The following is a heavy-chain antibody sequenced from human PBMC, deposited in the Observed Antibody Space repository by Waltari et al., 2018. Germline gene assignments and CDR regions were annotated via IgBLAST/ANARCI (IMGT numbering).Heavy chain of an antibody. CDR2: IYSGGST. Sequence: EVQLVETGGGLIQPGGSLSLPGTASGFTAGRMSLIWFRQAPGKGLEWVSVIYSGGSTYYADSVKGRFTISRDNSKNTLYLQMNSLRAEDTAVYYCARDYGGNSHYYYYMDVWGKGTTVTVSS. J-gene: IGHJ6*03. V-gene: IGHV3-53*02. CDR1: GFTAGRMS. CDR3: ARDYGGNSHYYYYMDV. D-gene: IGHD2-21*02.